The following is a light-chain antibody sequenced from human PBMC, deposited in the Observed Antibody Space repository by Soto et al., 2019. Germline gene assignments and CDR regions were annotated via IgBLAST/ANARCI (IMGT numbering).Light chain of an antibody. CDR3: QQRSEWPWT. Sequence: EIVLTHSPSSLSSSPGERGTLSCRASESVTDYLAWYQQKPGQAPRLLVYDVSNRAAGIPTRFSGGGSGTDFTLTISNVEPEDFAVYYCQQRSEWPWTFGQGTKV. CDR1: ESVTDY. CDR2: DVS. V-gene: IGKV3-11*01. J-gene: IGKJ1*01.